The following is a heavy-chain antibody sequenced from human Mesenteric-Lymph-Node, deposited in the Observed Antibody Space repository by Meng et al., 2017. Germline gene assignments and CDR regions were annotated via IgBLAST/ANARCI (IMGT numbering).Heavy chain of an antibody. CDR2: ISVSGGST. CDR1: GFTFSDYY. CDR3: AKSLERDYYDSSGMVDY. J-gene: IGHJ4*02. Sequence: GESLKISCAASGFTFSDYYMNWVRQAPGKGLDWVSGISVSGGSTYYADSVQGRFTISRDNSRKTLYLQMNSLRAEDTALYYCAKSLERDYYDSSGMVDYWGQGTLVTVSS. V-gene: IGHV3-23*01. D-gene: IGHD3-22*01.